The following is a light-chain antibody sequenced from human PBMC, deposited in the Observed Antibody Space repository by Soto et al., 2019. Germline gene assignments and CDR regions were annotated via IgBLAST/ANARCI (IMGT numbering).Light chain of an antibody. CDR1: SSNIGAGYD. CDR3: SSYAGDNIFL. J-gene: IGLJ1*01. CDR2: GNS. V-gene: IGLV1-40*01. Sequence: QSVLTQPPSVSGAPGQRVTISCTGSSSNIGAGYDVHWYQQLPGTAPKLLIYGNSNRPSGVPDRFSGSKSGTSASLAITALQADDEADYYCSSYAGDNIFLFGTRTKVTV.